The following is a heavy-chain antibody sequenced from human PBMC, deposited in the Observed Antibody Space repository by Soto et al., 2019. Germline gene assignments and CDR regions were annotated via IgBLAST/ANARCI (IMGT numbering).Heavy chain of an antibody. Sequence: GGSLRLSCAASGFTFSSYGMHWVRQAPGKGLEWVAVISYDGSNKYYADSVKGRFTISRDNSKNTLYLQMNSLRAEDTAVYYCAKDSQAGFGTWVDILTGAFYYWGQGTLVTVSS. D-gene: IGHD3-9*01. CDR2: ISYDGSNK. J-gene: IGHJ4*02. V-gene: IGHV3-30*18. CDR3: AKDSQAGFGTWVDILTGAFYY. CDR1: GFTFSSYG.